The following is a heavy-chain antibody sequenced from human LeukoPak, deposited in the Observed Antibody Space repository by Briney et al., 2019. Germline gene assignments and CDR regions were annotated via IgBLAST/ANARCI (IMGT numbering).Heavy chain of an antibody. Sequence: GGSLRLSCAASGFTVSSNYTSWVRQAPGTGLEWVSYISSGSRTIYYADSVKGRFTFSRDNAKNSLYLQMSSPRAEDTAVYYCVRSSDMTGDLHDAFDIWGRGTLVTVSS. CDR3: VRSSDMTGDLHDAFDI. J-gene: IGHJ3*02. V-gene: IGHV3-48*04. CDR2: ISSGSRTI. CDR1: GFTVSSNY. D-gene: IGHD7-27*01.